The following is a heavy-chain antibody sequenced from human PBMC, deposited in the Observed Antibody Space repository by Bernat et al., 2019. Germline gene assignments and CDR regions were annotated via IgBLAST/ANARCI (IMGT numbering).Heavy chain of an antibody. J-gene: IGHJ4*02. CDR1: GFTFSSYG. V-gene: IGHV3-30*18. CDR2: ISYDGSNK. D-gene: IGHD3-22*01. Sequence: QVQLVESGGGVVQPGRSLRLSCAASGFTFSSYGMHWVRQAPGKGLEWGAVISYDGSNKYYADSVKGRFTISRDNSKNTLYLQMNSLRAEDTAVYYCAKRSYYYDSSGYLVWGQGTLVTVSS. CDR3: AKRSYYYDSSGYLV.